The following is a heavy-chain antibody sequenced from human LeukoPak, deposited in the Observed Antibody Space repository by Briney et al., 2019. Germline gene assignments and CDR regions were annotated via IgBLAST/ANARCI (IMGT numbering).Heavy chain of an antibody. CDR1: GGSFSGYY. J-gene: IGHJ3*02. V-gene: IGHV4-34*01. Sequence: SETLSLTCAVYGGSFSGYYWSWIRQPPGKGLEWIGEINHSGSTNYDPSLKSRVTISVDTSKNQFSLKLSSVTAADTAVYYCARHWTTVSTYDAFDIWGQGTMVTVSS. CDR3: ARHWTTVSTYDAFDI. D-gene: IGHD4-17*01. CDR2: INHSGST.